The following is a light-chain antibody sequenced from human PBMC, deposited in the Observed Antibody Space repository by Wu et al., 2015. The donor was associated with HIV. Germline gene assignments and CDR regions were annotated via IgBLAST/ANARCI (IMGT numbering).Light chain of an antibody. V-gene: IGKV3-15*01. CDR2: GAS. CDR3: QQYNNWPPYS. J-gene: IGKJ2*03. CDR1: QSVNNY. Sequence: DIVLTQSPATLSFSPGERATLSCRASQSVNNYLAWYQQTPGQAPRLLIYGASTRATGVPARFSGSGSGTQFTLTITNVQSADSAVYYCQQYNNWPPYSFGQGTKLEIK.